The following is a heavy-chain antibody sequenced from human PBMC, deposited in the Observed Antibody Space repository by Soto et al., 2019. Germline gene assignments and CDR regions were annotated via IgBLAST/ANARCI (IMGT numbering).Heavy chain of an antibody. J-gene: IGHJ5*02. D-gene: IGHD1-26*01. Sequence: TLSLTCTVSGGSISSGGYYWTWIRQHPGKGLEWIGYIYYSGNTYYNPSLKSRVTISVDTSKNQFSLKLSSVTAADTAVYYCARDGSRIGNLFDPWGQGTLVTVSS. CDR2: IYYSGNT. CDR1: GGSISSGGYY. CDR3: ARDGSRIGNLFDP. V-gene: IGHV4-31*03.